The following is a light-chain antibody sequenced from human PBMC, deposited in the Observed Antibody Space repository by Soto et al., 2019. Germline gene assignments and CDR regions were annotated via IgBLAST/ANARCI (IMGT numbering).Light chain of an antibody. Sequence: EIVLTQSPGTLSLSPGEGVTLSCRASQSVSSNYLAWYQQKPGQAPRLLIYDASTRATGIPDRFSGGGSGTDFTLTINRLEPEDFAVYYCQQFGWSPMYTFGQGTNLEIK. CDR1: QSVSSNY. J-gene: IGKJ2*01. CDR2: DAS. CDR3: QQFGWSPMYT. V-gene: IGKV3-20*01.